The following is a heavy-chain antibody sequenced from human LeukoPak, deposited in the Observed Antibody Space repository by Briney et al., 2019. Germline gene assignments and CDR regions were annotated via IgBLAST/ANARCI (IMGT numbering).Heavy chain of an antibody. CDR2: IYYSGST. CDR3: ARGDGAYDILTGYFHGWFDP. Sequence: PSETLSLTCTVSGGSISSSNYYWGWIRQPPGKGLEWIGSIYYSGSTYYNPSLKSRVTISVDTSKNQFSLKLSSVTAADTAVYYCARGDGAYDILTGYFHGWFDPWGQGTLVTVSS. D-gene: IGHD3-9*01. J-gene: IGHJ5*02. CDR1: GGSISSSNYY. V-gene: IGHV4-39*07.